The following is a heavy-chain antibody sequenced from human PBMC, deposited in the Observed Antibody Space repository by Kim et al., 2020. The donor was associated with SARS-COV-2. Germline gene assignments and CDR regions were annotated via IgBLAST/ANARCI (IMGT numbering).Heavy chain of an antibody. Sequence: SETLSLTCTVSGGSISSSSYYWGWIRQPPGKGLEWIGSIYYSGSTYYNPSLKSRVTISVDTSKNQFSLKLSSVTAADTAVYYCARDWPSFDSSGRPQTLDYYYYYGMDVWGQGTTVTVSS. V-gene: IGHV4-39*07. J-gene: IGHJ6*02. CDR3: ARDWPSFDSSGRPQTLDYYYYYGMDV. CDR2: IYYSGST. D-gene: IGHD3-22*01. CDR1: GGSISSSSYY.